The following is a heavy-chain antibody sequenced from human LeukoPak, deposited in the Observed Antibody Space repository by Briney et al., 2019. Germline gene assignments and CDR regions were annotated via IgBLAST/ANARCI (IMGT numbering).Heavy chain of an antibody. D-gene: IGHD5-12*01. J-gene: IGHJ5*02. V-gene: IGHV3-23*01. CDR2: ISSSGGST. CDR1: GFTFSSYA. Sequence: PGGSLRLSCAASGFTFSSYAMSWVRQAPGKGLEWVSAISSSGGSTYYADSVKGRFTISRDNSKSTLYLQMNSLRAEDTAVYYCAKEMIVATEFDPWGQGTLVTVSS. CDR3: AKEMIVATEFDP.